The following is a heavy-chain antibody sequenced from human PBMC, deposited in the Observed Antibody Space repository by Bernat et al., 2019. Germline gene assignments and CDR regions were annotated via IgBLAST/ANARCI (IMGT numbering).Heavy chain of an antibody. D-gene: IGHD6-13*01. Sequence: QVQLVESGGGVVQPGTSLRLSCAASGFTFSTYGIHWVRQAPGKGLEWVAVIWYDGSNKYYADSVKGRFTISRDNSKNTLYLQMNSLRAEDTAVYYCARDGSWYSSSWFDYWGQGTLVTVSS. CDR1: GFTFSTYG. J-gene: IGHJ4*02. CDR3: ARDGSWYSSSWFDY. V-gene: IGHV3-33*01. CDR2: IWYDGSNK.